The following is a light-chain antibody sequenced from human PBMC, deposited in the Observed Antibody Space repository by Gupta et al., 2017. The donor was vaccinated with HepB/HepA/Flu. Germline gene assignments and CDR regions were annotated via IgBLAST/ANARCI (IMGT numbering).Light chain of an antibody. J-gene: IGLJ2*01. CDR2: DDT. CDR3: SSFTGTNTLVV. Sequence: QSALTQPASVSGSPGQSITISCTGTSSDVGTYNSVSWYQQYPGKAPKLLISDDTKRPSWLSNRFSGSKSGNTASLTISGLQAEDEAEYYCSSFTGTNTLVVFGGGTKLTVL. CDR1: SSDVGTYNS. V-gene: IGLV2-14*03.